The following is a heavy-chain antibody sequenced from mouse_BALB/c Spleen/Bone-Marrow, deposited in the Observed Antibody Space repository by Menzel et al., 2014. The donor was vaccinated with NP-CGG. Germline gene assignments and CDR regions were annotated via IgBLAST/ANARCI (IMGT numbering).Heavy chain of an antibody. J-gene: IGHJ1*01. CDR3: ARVTTDWYFDV. CDR2: INPYNGDT. Sequence: VQLKQSGPELVEPGASVKISCKASGYSFTGYFMNWVMQSHGKSLEWIGRINPYNGDTFYNQKFKGKATLTVDKSSSTAHMELRSLASEDSAVYYCARVTTDWYFDVWGAGTTVTVSS. V-gene: IGHV1-20*02. D-gene: IGHD1-1*01. CDR1: GYSFTGYF.